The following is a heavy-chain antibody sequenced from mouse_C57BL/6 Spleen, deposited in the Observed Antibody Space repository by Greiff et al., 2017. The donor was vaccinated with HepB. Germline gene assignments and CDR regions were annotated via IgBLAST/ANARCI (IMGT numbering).Heavy chain of an antibody. V-gene: IGHV1-55*01. J-gene: IGHJ2*01. CDR3: GRDHSDYGSSYSND. CDR1: GYTFTSYW. CDR2: IYPGSGST. Sequence: QVQLKQPGAELVKPGASVKMSCKASGYTFTSYWITWVKQRPGQGLEWIGDIYPGSGSTNYNEKFKSKATMTVDTSSSTAYMQLSSLTSEDSAVYYCGRDHSDYGSSYSNDWGKGTTLTVSS. D-gene: IGHD1-1*01.